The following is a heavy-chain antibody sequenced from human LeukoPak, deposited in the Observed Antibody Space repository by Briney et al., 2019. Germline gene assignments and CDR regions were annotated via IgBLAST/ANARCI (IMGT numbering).Heavy chain of an antibody. CDR2: IYYSGST. Sequence: SETLSLTCTVSGGSISSYYWSWIRQPPGKGLEWIGYIYYSGSTNYNPSLKSRVTISVDTSKNQFSLKLSSVTAADTAVYYCARGLRGDYDETDGFDPWGQGTLVTVSS. D-gene: IGHD4-17*01. J-gene: IGHJ5*02. V-gene: IGHV4-59*01. CDR1: GGSISSYY. CDR3: ARGLRGDYDETDGFDP.